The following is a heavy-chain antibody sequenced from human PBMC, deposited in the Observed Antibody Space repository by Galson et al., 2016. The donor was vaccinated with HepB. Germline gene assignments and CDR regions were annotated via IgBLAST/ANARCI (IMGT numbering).Heavy chain of an antibody. CDR1: GFIFRRTG. V-gene: IGHV3-30*18. CDR3: AKDRELQYFDWSMPWY. D-gene: IGHD3-9*01. J-gene: IGHJ4*02. CDR2: TSFDDTNK. Sequence: SPRLSCAASGFIFRRTGMHWVRQAPGKGLEWVAGTSFDDTNKHYAASVKGRFTISRDNSKNTLYLQMNSLTSEDTAVYYCAKDRELQYFDWSMPWYWGQGTLVTVSS.